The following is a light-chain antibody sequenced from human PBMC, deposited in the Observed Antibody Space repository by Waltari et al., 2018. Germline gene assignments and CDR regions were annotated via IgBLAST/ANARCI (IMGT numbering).Light chain of an antibody. CDR3: QTWGTGIRV. CDR1: SGHSNDA. V-gene: IGLV4-69*01. CDR2: LNSDGTH. J-gene: IGLJ3*02. Sequence: QLVLTQSPSASASLGASVKLTCTLSSGHSNDAIARLQQQPEKGPRYLMKLNSDGTHNKGDGIPDRFSGSSSGAERYLTISSLQSEDEADYYCQTWGTGIRVFGGGTKLTVL.